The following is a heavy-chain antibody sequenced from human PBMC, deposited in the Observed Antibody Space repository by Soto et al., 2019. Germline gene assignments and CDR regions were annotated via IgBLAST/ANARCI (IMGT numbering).Heavy chain of an antibody. J-gene: IGHJ1*01. CDR2: MNPNSGNT. V-gene: IGHV1-8*01. Sequence: ASVKVSCKASGNTFNTYDINWVRQAPGQGLEWMGWMNPNSGNTGYAQKLQGRVTMTRNTSISTAYMELSSLRSEDSGVYYCIGSFPFWGQGTLVTVSS. CDR3: IGSFPF. D-gene: IGHD3-10*01. CDR1: GNTFNTYD.